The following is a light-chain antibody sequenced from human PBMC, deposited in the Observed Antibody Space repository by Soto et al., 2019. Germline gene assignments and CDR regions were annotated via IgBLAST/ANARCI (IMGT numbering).Light chain of an antibody. CDR3: SSFTTTNGHWV. J-gene: IGLJ3*02. CDR2: DVV. V-gene: IGLV2-14*03. CDR1: SRDIGAYDY. Sequence: QSALTQPASVSGSPGQSITISCAGTSRDIGAYDYVSWYRQHPGKAPEVIIYDVVIRPSGVSNRISAAKSGNAASLTISGLQAEDEADYYCSSFTTTNGHWVFGGGTQLTVL.